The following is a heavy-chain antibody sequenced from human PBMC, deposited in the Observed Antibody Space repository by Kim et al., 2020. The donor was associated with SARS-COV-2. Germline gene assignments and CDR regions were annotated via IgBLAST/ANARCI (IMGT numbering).Heavy chain of an antibody. CDR3: AKSLAQGAFFDY. J-gene: IGHJ4*02. D-gene: IGHD3-10*01. Sequence: YYTDSVKGRFTISRDNSKNTLYLQMNSLRAEDTAVYYCAKSLAQGAFFDYWGQGTLVTVSS. V-gene: IGHV3-30*02.